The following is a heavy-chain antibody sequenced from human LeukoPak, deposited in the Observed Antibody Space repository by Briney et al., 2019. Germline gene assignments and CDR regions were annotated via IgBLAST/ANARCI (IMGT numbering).Heavy chain of an antibody. CDR3: AREGLRLLEWLPFDY. D-gene: IGHD3-3*01. Sequence: GGSLRLSCAASGFTFSDYYMSWIRQAPGKGLEWVSYISSSGSTIYYADSVKGRFTISRDNAKNSLYLQMNSLRAEDTAVYYCAREGLRLLEWLPFDYWGQGTLVTVSS. CDR1: GFTFSDYY. CDR2: ISSSGSTI. J-gene: IGHJ4*02. V-gene: IGHV3-11*01.